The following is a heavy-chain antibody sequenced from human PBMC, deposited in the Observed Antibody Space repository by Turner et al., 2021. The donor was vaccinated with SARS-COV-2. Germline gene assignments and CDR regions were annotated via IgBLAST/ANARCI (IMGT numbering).Heavy chain of an antibody. J-gene: IGHJ4*02. CDR2: LVTSGTTV. V-gene: IGHV3-11*04. CDR3: FNPRDY. Sequence: GLGWVFLVTSGTTVYYADSVKGRFTISRDNAKKSLYLQMNSVRAEDTAVYYCFNPRDYWGQGTLVTVSS.